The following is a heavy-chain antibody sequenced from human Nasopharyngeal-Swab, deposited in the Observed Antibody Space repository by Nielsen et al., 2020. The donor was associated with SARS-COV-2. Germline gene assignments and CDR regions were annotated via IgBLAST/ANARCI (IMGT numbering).Heavy chain of an antibody. D-gene: IGHD2-15*01. V-gene: IGHV3-30*18. J-gene: IGHJ5*02. CDR3: AKPSIILMLHATSTLYLHH. CDR2: ISYDGSVK. Sequence: WIRQPPGKGLEWVALISYDGSVKYLGDSVKGRFTVSRDNVKDTLSLQMNSLKPDDTAIYYCAKPSIILMLHATSTLYLHHWGQGTPVTVSS.